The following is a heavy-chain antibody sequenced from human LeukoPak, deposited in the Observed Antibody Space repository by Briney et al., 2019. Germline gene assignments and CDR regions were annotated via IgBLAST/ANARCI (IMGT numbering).Heavy chain of an antibody. J-gene: IGHJ4*02. CDR3: ARDSSGPGVDY. CDR1: GGSISSGDYY. D-gene: IGHD3-22*01. Sequence: PSETLSLTCTVSGGSISSGDYYWSWIRQPPGKGLEWIGYIYYSGSTYYNPSLKSRVTISVDTSENQFSLKLSSVTAADTAVYYCARDSSGPGVDYWGQGTLVTVSS. V-gene: IGHV4-30-4*08. CDR2: IYYSGST.